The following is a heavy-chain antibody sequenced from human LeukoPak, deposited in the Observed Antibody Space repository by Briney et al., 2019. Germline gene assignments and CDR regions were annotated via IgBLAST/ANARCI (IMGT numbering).Heavy chain of an antibody. CDR1: AFTVPSYP. Sequence: GGSLRLSCAASAFTVPSYPMHWVRQAPGKGLEWVAVMSYDGSNKLYPDSVKGRFTISRDNSKNTLYLQMDSLRAEDTGVYYCARQGVWGSYRLFDYWGQGTLVTVSS. D-gene: IGHD3-16*02. CDR3: ARQGVWGSYRLFDY. V-gene: IGHV3-30-3*01. J-gene: IGHJ4*02. CDR2: MSYDGSNK.